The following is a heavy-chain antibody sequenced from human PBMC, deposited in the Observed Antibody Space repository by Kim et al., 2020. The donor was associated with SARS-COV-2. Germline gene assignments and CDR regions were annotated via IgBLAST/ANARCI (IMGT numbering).Heavy chain of an antibody. V-gene: IGHV4-34*01. CDR1: GGAYSNDY. Sequence: SETLSRTCAVYGGAYSNDYWSGSRQSPGKGLEWIGEIKHSGNTNYNPSLKSRVTIAVDTSKNQFSLKLSSVTAADTAVYYCARIEVFDFDYWGQGTLVTV. J-gene: IGHJ4*02. CDR3: ARIEVFDFDY. D-gene: IGHD2-21*01. CDR2: IKHSGNT.